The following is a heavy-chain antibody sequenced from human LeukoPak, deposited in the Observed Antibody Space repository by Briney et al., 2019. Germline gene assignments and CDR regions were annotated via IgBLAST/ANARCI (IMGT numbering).Heavy chain of an antibody. J-gene: IGHJ5*02. V-gene: IGHV1-69*13. CDR1: GYTFTSYY. CDR2: IIPIFGTA. Sequence: ASVKVSCKASGYTFTSYYMHWVRQAPGQGLEWMGGIIPIFGTANYAQKFQGRVAITADESTSTAYMELSSLRSEDTAVYYCAREDYDILTGYNWFDPWGQGTLVTVSS. CDR3: AREDYDILTGYNWFDP. D-gene: IGHD3-9*01.